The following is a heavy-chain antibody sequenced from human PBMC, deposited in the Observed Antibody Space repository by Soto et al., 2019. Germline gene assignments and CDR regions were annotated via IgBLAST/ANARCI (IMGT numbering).Heavy chain of an antibody. CDR3: ARDLEELDV. J-gene: IGHJ6*02. V-gene: IGHV3-33*01. D-gene: IGHD3-16*01. CDR1: GFTFRSDG. CDR2: IWYDGTNR. Sequence: QVQLVESGGGVVQPGGSLRLSCAASGFTFRSDGMHWVRQSPGKGLEWVAVIWYDGTNRYYADSVKGRFTIYRDISKDTVFLQRNSRRAEDTGVYYCARDLEELDVWGQGTTVTVSS.